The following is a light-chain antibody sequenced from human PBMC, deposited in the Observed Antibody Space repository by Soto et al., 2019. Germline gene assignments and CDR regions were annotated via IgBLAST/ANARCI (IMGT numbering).Light chain of an antibody. J-gene: IGLJ1*01. CDR1: SSDVGGYNY. Sequence: QSALTQPRSVSGSPGQSVTISCTGTSSDVGGYNYVSWYQQHPGKAPKLMIYDVSKRPSGVPDGFSGSKSGNTASLTISGLQAEDEADYYCCSYAGSYFYVFGTGTKLTVL. CDR2: DVS. CDR3: CSYAGSYFYV. V-gene: IGLV2-11*01.